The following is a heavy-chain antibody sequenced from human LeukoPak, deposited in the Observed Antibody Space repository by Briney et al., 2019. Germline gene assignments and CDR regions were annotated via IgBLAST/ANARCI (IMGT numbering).Heavy chain of an antibody. CDR2: INPNSGGT. CDR1: GYTFTGYY. Sequence: ASVKVSCKASGYTFTGYYMHWVRQAPGQGLEWMGRINPNSGGTNYAQKFQGRVTMTRDTSISTAYMELSRLRSDDTAVYYCARESVVVVVTAIPFDYWGQGTLVTVSS. CDR3: ARESVVVVVTAIPFDY. D-gene: IGHD2-21*02. V-gene: IGHV1-2*06. J-gene: IGHJ4*02.